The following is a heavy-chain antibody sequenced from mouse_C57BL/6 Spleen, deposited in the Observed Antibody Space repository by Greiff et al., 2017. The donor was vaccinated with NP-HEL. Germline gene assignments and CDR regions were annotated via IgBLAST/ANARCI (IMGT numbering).Heavy chain of an antibody. CDR1: GYTFTDYE. Sequence: VQLQESGAELVRPGASVTLSCKASGYTFTDYEMHWVKQTPVHGLEWIGAIDPETGGTAYNQKFKGKAILTADKSSSTAYMELRSLTSEDSAVYYCTEYYYGSTWFAYWGQGTLVTVSA. CDR2: IDPETGGT. CDR3: TEYYYGSTWFAY. D-gene: IGHD1-1*01. V-gene: IGHV1-15*01. J-gene: IGHJ3*01.